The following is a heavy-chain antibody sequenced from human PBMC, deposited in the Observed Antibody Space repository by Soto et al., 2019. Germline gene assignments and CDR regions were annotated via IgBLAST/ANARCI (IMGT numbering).Heavy chain of an antibody. V-gene: IGHV3-66*01. Sequence: EEQLVESGGDLVQPGGSLRLSCAASGFTVSNNYMSWVRQAPGKGLEWVSLIYSGGSTYYADSVKGRFTISRDSSKNTPYLQMNSLIAEDTAMYYCAAYSHKGYWGQGTLVTVSS. CDR2: IYSGGST. J-gene: IGHJ4*02. D-gene: IGHD3-16*01. CDR1: GFTVSNNY. CDR3: AAYSHKGY.